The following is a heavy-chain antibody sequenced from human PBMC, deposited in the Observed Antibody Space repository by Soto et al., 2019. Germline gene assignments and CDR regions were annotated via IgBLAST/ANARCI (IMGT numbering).Heavy chain of an antibody. D-gene: IGHD1-20*01. J-gene: IGHJ4*02. CDR2: ISGSGGST. Sequence: SGGSLRLSCAASGFTFSNYAMSWVRQAPGKGLEWVSAISGSGGSTYYADSVKGRFTISRDNSKNTLYLQMNSLRAEDTAVYYCAKLTGTTKTPSDYWGQGTLVTVSS. CDR1: GFTFSNYA. CDR3: AKLTGTTKTPSDY. V-gene: IGHV3-23*01.